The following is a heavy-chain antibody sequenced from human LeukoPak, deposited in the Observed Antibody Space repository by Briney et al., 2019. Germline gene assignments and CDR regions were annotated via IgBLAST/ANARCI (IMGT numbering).Heavy chain of an antibody. D-gene: IGHD4-17*01. CDR2: IYPGDSDT. V-gene: IGHV5-51*01. CDR3: ARLTVTGTFLESYYMDV. Sequence: GESLKISCKGSGYSFTSYWIGWVRQMPGKGLEWMGIIYPGDSDTRYSPSFQGQVTISADKSISTAYLQWSSLKASDTAMYYCARLTVTGTFLESYYMDVWGKGTTVTVSS. CDR1: GYSFTSYW. J-gene: IGHJ6*03.